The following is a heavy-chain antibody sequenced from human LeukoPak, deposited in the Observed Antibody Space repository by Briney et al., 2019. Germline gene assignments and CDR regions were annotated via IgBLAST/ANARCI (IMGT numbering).Heavy chain of an antibody. CDR1: GGSFSGYY. V-gene: IGHV4-34*01. J-gene: IGHJ5*02. D-gene: IGHD6-13*01. CDR2: INHSGST. CDR3: ARGIGYSSSWYRRNWFDP. Sequence: SETLSLTCAVYGGSFSGYYWRWIRQPPGEGLEWIGEINHSGSTNYNPYLKSRVTISVDTSKHQFSLKLSSVTAADTAVYYCARGIGYSSSWYRRNWFDPWGQGTLVTVSS.